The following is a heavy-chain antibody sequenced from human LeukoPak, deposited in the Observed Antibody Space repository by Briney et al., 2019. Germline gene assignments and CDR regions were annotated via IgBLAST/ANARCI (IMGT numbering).Heavy chain of an antibody. CDR3: VREAAATLFDY. J-gene: IGHJ4*02. Sequence: GGSLRLSCAASGFTFSSYTMNWVRQAPGKGLEWVAAISSSSRDIFYADSVKGRFSISRDNTQSSLSLQMNSLRAEDTAVYYCVREAAATLFDYWGQGTLVTVSS. D-gene: IGHD1-26*01. CDR2: ISSSSRDI. V-gene: IGHV3-21*01. CDR1: GFTFSSYT.